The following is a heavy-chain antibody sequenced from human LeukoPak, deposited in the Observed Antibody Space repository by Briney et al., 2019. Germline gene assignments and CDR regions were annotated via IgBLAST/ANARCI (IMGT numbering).Heavy chain of an antibody. CDR2: LSGSGGST. J-gene: IGHJ4*02. Sequence: GGSLRLSCAASGFTFSDYAMSWVRQAPGKGLERVSALSGSGGSTYYADSVRGRFTISRDNSRNTLFLQMNSLKAEDTAVYYCAKDRGLVTAIDLTFDYWGQGTLVTVSS. CDR3: AKDRGLVTAIDLTFDY. D-gene: IGHD5-18*01. V-gene: IGHV3-23*01. CDR1: GFTFSDYA.